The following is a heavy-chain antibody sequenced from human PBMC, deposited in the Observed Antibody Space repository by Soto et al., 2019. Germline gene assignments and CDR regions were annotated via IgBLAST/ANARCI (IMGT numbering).Heavy chain of an antibody. D-gene: IGHD2-15*01. V-gene: IGHV3-30*09. CDR3: ARDLTGSGTY. CDR1: GFTFSSYA. CDR2: ICCDGSTT. J-gene: IGHJ4*02. Sequence: GGSLRLSCAASGFTFSSYAMHWVRQAPGKGLVWVAVICCDGSTTYYADSVKGRFAISRDNAKNTLDLQMNSLRAEDTAVYYCARDLTGSGTYWGQGTLVTVSS.